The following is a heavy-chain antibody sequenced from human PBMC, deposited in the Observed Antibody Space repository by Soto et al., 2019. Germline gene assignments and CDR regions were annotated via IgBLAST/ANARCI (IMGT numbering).Heavy chain of an antibody. CDR3: ARGRYYDSSGYPTFDS. V-gene: IGHV4-59*01. Sequence: QVHLQESGPGLVKPSETLSLTCPVSGDSISSYYWSWIRQPPGKGLEWIGHIYYIGKTDYNPSLKSRVTVSMDTSKNHFSLRLNSVTAADTAVYYCARGRYYDSSGYPTFDSWGQGILVTVSS. D-gene: IGHD3-22*01. CDR1: GDSISSYY. J-gene: IGHJ4*02. CDR2: IYYIGKT.